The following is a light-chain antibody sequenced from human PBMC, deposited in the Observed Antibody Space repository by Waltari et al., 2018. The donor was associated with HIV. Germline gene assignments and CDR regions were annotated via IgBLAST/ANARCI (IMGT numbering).Light chain of an antibody. Sequence: DIVMTQSPDSLAVSLGERATINCRSSQSVLYSSNNKTYLAWFQQKPGQPPKLLIYWASTRESGVPDRFSGSGSGTAFALSISSLQAEDVAVYYCQQYYTPPITFGQGTRLEIK. V-gene: IGKV4-1*01. CDR3: QQYYTPPIT. CDR2: WAS. CDR1: QSVLYSSNNKTY. J-gene: IGKJ5*01.